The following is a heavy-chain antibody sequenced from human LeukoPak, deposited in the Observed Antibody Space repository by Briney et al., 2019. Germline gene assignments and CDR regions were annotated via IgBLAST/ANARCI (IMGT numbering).Heavy chain of an antibody. CDR2: VNRNSDTI. CDR3: AKDLAVGTTPRVYAFDV. J-gene: IGHJ3*01. CDR1: GFTFYDYA. V-gene: IGHV3-9*01. D-gene: IGHD1-26*01. Sequence: GRSLTLSCAASGFTFYDYAMHWVRQVPGKGLEWVGGVNRNSDTIAYGDSVKGRFTISRDNARNSLYLQMNSLRTEDTALYYCAKDLAVGTTPRVYAFDVWGQGTMVTVS.